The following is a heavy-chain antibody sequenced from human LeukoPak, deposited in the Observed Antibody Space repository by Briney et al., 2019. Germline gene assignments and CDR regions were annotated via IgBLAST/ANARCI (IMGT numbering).Heavy chain of an antibody. J-gene: IGHJ4*02. CDR1: GYSISSGYY. D-gene: IGHD3-10*01. CDR2: IYHSGST. Sequence: SETLSLTCAVSGYSISSGYYWGWIRQPPGKGLEWIGSIYHSGSTYYNPSLKSRVTISVDTSKNQFSLKLSSVTAADTAVYYCARIRLPFLFDYWGQGTLVTVSS. CDR3: ARIRLPFLFDY. V-gene: IGHV4-38-2*01.